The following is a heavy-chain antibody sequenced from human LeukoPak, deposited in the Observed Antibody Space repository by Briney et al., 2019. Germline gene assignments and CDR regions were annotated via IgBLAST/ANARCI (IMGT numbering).Heavy chain of an antibody. Sequence: GGSLRLSCAASGFTFSSYSMNWVRQAPGKGLEWVSYISSSGSTIYYADSVKGRFTISRDNAKNSLYLQMNSLRAEDTAVYYCARDRATAPFDYWGQGTLVTVSS. V-gene: IGHV3-48*04. CDR3: ARDRATAPFDY. CDR1: GFTFSSYS. CDR2: ISSSGSTI. D-gene: IGHD2-21*02. J-gene: IGHJ4*02.